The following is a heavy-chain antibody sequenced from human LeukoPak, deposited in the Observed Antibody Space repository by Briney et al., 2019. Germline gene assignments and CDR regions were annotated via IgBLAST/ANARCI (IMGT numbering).Heavy chain of an antibody. Sequence: GGSLRLSCAASGFTFSSYAMSWVRQAPGKGLEWVSAISGSGGSTYYADSVKGRFTISRDNSKNTLYLQMNSLRAEDTAVYYCAKVTGYYYDSSGYSAYWGQGTLVTVSS. D-gene: IGHD3-22*01. CDR1: GFTFSSYA. CDR3: AKVTGYYYDSSGYSAY. J-gene: IGHJ4*02. V-gene: IGHV3-23*01. CDR2: ISGSGGST.